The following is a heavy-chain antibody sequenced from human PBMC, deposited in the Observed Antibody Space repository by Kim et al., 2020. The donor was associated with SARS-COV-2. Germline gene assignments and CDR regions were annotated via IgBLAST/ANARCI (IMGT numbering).Heavy chain of an antibody. CDR3: ARGRGVVPAAMYWFDP. V-gene: IGHV4-34*01. J-gene: IGHJ5*02. Sequence: SETLSLTCAVYGGSFSGYYWSWIRQPPGKGLEWIGEINHSGSTNYNPSLKSRVTISVDTSKNQFSLKLSSVTAADTAVYYCARGRGVVPAAMYWFDPWGQGTLVTVSS. CDR1: GGSFSGYY. D-gene: IGHD2-2*01. CDR2: INHSGST.